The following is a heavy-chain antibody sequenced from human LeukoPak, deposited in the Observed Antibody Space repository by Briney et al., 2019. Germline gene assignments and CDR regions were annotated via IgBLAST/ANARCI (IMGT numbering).Heavy chain of an antibody. D-gene: IGHD3-10*01. V-gene: IGHV1-2*02. CDR2: INPNSGGT. CDR3: ARGRGGSGSYYKDRYYMDV. J-gene: IGHJ6*03. CDR1: GYTFTGYH. Sequence: ASVKVSCKASGYTFTGYHMHWVRQAPGQGLEWMGWINPNSGGTNYAHKFQGRVTMTTDTSISTAYMELSRLKSDDTAVYYCARGRGGSGSYYKDRYYMDVWGKGTTVAVSS.